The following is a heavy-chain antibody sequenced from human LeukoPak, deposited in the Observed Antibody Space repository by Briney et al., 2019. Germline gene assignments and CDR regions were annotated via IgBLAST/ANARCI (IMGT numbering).Heavy chain of an antibody. Sequence: GGSLRLSCAASGFTFSSYAMTWVRQAPGKGLEWVSAIDDSGGSTYYADSVKGRFTISRDNSKNTLSLQMDSLRAEDTAVYYCAKRLRSQSFDYWGQGTLVTVSS. CDR1: GFTFSSYA. CDR2: IDDSGGST. J-gene: IGHJ4*02. D-gene: IGHD5-12*01. CDR3: AKRLRSQSFDY. V-gene: IGHV3-23*01.